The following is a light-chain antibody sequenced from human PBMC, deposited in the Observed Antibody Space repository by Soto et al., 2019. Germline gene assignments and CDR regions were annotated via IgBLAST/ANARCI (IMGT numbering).Light chain of an antibody. CDR3: QQYVNSPVT. CDR1: QRVNSSY. CDR2: GAS. V-gene: IGKV3-20*01. J-gene: IGKJ2*01. Sequence: EIVLTQSPDTLYLSPGEGATLSCRASQRVNSSYLAWYQQKPGQAPRLLISGASDRATGVPARVSGSGYGTDFSLTFSRLEPEDFAVYSCQQYVNSPVTFGQGTKLQIK.